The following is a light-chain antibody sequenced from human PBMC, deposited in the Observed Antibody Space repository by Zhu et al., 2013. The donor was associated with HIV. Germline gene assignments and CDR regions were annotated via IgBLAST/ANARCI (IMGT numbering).Light chain of an antibody. CDR1: KLGDKY. V-gene: IGLV3-1*01. CDR2: EDS. CDR3: QSYDSTLSGSGV. J-gene: IGLJ3*02. Sequence: SYELTQPPSVSVSPGQTASITCSGDKLGDKYACWYQQKPGQSPVLVIYEDSKRPSGIPERLSGSKSGTSASLAITGLQAEDEADYYCQSYDSTLSGSGVFGGGTKVTVL.